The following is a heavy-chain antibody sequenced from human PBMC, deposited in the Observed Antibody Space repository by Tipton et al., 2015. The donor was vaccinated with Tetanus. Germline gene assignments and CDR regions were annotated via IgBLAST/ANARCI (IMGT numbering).Heavy chain of an antibody. CDR2: INHSGGT. CDR3: ARDRTICSGGSCYGIPGAFDI. CDR1: GGSFSGYY. J-gene: IGHJ3*02. V-gene: IGHV4-34*01. Sequence: TLSLTCAVKGGSFSGYYWTWIRQAPGKGLEWIGQINHSGGTSYSSSLKSRVTISVDTPKNQFSLKLSSVTAADTAVYYCARDRTICSGGSCYGIPGAFDIWGQGTMVTVSS. D-gene: IGHD2-15*01.